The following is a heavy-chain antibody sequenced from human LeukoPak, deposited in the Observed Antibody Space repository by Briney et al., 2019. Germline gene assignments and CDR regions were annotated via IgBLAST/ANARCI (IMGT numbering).Heavy chain of an antibody. CDR2: IIPIFGTA. V-gene: IGHV1-69*13. CDR1: GGTFTSYA. Sequence: ASVKVSCKASGGTFTSYAISWVRQAPGQGLELMGGIIPIFGTANYAQKFQGRGTITADESTSTASMELSSLRSEDTAVYYCARASDGYSSGWESYYYMDVWGKGTTVTVSS. J-gene: IGHJ6*03. CDR3: ARASDGYSSGWESYYYMDV. D-gene: IGHD6-19*01.